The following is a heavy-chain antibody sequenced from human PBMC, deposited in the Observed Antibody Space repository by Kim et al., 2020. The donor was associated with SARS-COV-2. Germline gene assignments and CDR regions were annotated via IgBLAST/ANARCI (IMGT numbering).Heavy chain of an antibody. CDR2: IIPIFGTA. J-gene: IGHJ5*02. Sequence: SVKVSCKASGGTFSSYAISWVRQAPGQGLEWMGGIIPIFGTANYAQKFQGRVTITADKSTSTAYMELSSLRSEDTAVYYCARELGIFGNWFDPWGQGTLVTVSS. V-gene: IGHV1-69*06. CDR1: GGTFSSYA. D-gene: IGHD3-10*02. CDR3: ARELGIFGNWFDP.